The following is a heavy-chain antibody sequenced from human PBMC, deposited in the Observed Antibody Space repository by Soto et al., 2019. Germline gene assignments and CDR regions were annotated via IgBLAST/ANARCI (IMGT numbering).Heavy chain of an antibody. CDR1: GFTFSSYA. D-gene: IGHD4-17*01. CDR3: ARDYPSPGEGGWYFNL. J-gene: IGHJ2*01. CDR2: ISGSGSTT. Sequence: PRLSGAASGFTFSSYALSWVRRAPGKALEWVSAISGSGSTTYYADSVKGRFTISRDNSKNTLYLQMNSLRAEDTAVHYCARDYPSPGEGGWYFNLSRRCSLVT. V-gene: IGHV3-23*01.